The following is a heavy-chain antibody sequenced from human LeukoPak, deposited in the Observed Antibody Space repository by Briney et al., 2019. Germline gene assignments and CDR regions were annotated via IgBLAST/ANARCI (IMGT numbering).Heavy chain of an antibody. Sequence: GGSLRLSCAASGFTFSSYWMSWVRQAPGQGLYWVSNIKQDGGEKYYVDSVKGRFTISRDNAKNSLYLQRNGLRAEDTAVYYCARSVVGATQWYFDLWGRGTLVTVSS. V-gene: IGHV3-7*01. J-gene: IGHJ2*01. D-gene: IGHD1-26*01. CDR1: GFTFSSYW. CDR2: IKQDGGEK. CDR3: ARSVVGATQWYFDL.